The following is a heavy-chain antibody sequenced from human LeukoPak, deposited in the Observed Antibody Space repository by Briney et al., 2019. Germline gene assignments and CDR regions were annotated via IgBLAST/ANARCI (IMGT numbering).Heavy chain of an antibody. Sequence: GESLTISCKGSGYSFSSYWIGWVRQMPGKSLEWMGIIYPGDSDTRYSPSFQGQVTISADKSISTAYLEWNSLKASDTAMYYCARHPVDDYGDYGLDYWGQGTLVTVSS. D-gene: IGHD4-17*01. CDR3: ARHPVDDYGDYGLDY. CDR1: GYSFSSYW. CDR2: IYPGDSDT. V-gene: IGHV5-51*01. J-gene: IGHJ4*02.